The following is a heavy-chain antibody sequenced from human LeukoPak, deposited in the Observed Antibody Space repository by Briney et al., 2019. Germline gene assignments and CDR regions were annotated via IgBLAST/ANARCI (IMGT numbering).Heavy chain of an antibody. D-gene: IGHD5-24*01. Sequence: KPSETLSLTCTVSGYSISSGYYWGWIRQPPGKGLEWIGSIYHSGRTFYNPSLKSRVTISVDTSKNQFSLKLTSVTAADTAVYYCARLYLPATRLDYWGQGTLVTVSS. V-gene: IGHV4-38-2*02. CDR1: GYSISSGYY. CDR2: IYHSGRT. J-gene: IGHJ4*02. CDR3: ARLYLPATRLDY.